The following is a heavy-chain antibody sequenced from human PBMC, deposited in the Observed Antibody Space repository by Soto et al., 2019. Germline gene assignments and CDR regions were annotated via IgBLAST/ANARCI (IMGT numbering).Heavy chain of an antibody. CDR2: MNPNSGNT. V-gene: IGHV1-8*01. J-gene: IGHJ3*02. D-gene: IGHD3-9*01. CDR3: ARGIFPRVGAFEI. CDR1: GYTFTSYD. Sequence: ASVKASCKASGYTFTSYDINWVRQATGQGLEWMGWMNPNSGNTGHAQKFQGRVTMTRNTSISTAYMEPSSLRSEDTAVYYCARGIFPRVGAFEILGQGTMLTV.